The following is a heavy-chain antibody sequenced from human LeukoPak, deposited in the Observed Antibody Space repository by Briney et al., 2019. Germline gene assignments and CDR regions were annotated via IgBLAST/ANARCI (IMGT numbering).Heavy chain of an antibody. J-gene: IGHJ4*02. D-gene: IGHD3-22*01. CDR2: IYSGGST. Sequence: GGSLRLSCAASGFTFSDYYMSWVRQAPGKGLEWVSVIYSGGSTYYADSVKGRFTISRDSSKNTLYLQMNSLRAEDTAVYYCARTHYYDSSGLDYWGQGTLVTVSS. V-gene: IGHV3-53*01. CDR1: GFTFSDYY. CDR3: ARTHYYDSSGLDY.